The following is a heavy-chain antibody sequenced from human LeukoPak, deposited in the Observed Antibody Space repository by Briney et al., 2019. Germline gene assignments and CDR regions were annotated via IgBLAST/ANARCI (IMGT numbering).Heavy chain of an antibody. V-gene: IGHV3-11*04. CDR3: ARIKGLGPYYYYMDV. J-gene: IGHJ6*03. CDR2: IRGGGTTI. Sequence: GGSLRLSCAASGFTFSDYYRSWIRQAPGKGLEWISYIRGGGTTIYYADSVKGRFTISRDNAKNSLYLQMNSLRAEDTAVYYCARIKGLGPYYYYMDVWGKGTTVTVSS. CDR1: GFTFSDYY.